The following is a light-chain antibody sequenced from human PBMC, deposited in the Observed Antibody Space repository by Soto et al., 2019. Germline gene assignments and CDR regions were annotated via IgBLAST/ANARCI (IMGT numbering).Light chain of an antibody. J-gene: IGKJ1*01. CDR3: QRYKKWPLT. CDR1: QSISNY. V-gene: IGKV3D-15*01. Sequence: ENVLSQYPASVSLTTREKATLSCRASQSISNYLAWYQQRPGQAPRLLIYAASTRATGIPDRFSGSASGTEFTLTSAVLESVDIRVSDCQRYKKWPLTIGQGTKVDIK. CDR2: AAS.